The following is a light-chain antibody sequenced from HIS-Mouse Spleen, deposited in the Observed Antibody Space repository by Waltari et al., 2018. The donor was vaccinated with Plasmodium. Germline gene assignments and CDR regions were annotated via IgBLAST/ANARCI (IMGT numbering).Light chain of an antibody. CDR3: QQRSNWPPYT. V-gene: IGKV3-11*01. CDR1: QSVSSY. Sequence: IVLTQSPANLSLSPGERATLSCRDSQSVSSYLAWYQQKPGQAPRLLIYDASNRATGIPARFSGSGSGTDFTLTISSLEPEDFAVYYCQQRSNWPPYTFGQGTKLEIK. CDR2: DAS. J-gene: IGKJ2*01.